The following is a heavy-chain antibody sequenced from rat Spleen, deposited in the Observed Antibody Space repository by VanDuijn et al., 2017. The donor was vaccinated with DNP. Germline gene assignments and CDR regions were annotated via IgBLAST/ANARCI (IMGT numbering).Heavy chain of an antibody. CDR1: GFSLTSYY. CDR2: IWNTGAT. Sequence: QVQLKESGPGLVQPSQTLSLTCTVAGFSLTSYYVHWVRQPPGKDLEWMGVIWNTGATQFNSALKSRLSISKNTYKSQVFLRMNRLQTEDTAVLFCAMVRLSTGWYFDFWGPGTMVTVSS. CDR3: AMVRLSTGWYFDF. D-gene: IGHD1-5*01. J-gene: IGHJ1*01. V-gene: IGHV2-41*01.